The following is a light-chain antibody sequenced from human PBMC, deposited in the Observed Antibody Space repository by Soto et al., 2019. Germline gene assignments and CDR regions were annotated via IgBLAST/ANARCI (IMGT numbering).Light chain of an antibody. Sequence: DSQMAQAPSTLSASVGERVTVTCRASQSISSWLAWYQQKPGKAPKLLIYKASSLESGVPSRFSGSGSGTEFTLTISSLQPDDFATYYCQQYNSYSVPFGQGTRLEIK. V-gene: IGKV1-5*03. CDR3: QQYNSYSVP. CDR2: KAS. CDR1: QSISSW. J-gene: IGKJ5*01.